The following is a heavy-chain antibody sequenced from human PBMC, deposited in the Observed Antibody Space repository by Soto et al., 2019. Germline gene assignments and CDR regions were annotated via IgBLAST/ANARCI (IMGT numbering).Heavy chain of an antibody. CDR2: ISWNSGSI. CDR1: GFTFDDYA. J-gene: IGHJ4*02. D-gene: IGHD3-10*01. CDR3: AKGGITMVRGANDY. Sequence: GGSLRLSCAASGFTFDDYAMHWVRQAPGKGLEWASGISWNSGSIGYADSVKGRFTIPRDNAKNSLYLQMNSLRAEDTALYYCAKGGITMVRGANDYWGQGTLVTVSS. V-gene: IGHV3-9*01.